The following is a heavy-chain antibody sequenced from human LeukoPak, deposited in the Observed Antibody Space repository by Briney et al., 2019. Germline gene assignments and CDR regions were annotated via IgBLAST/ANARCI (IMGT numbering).Heavy chain of an antibody. D-gene: IGHD2-21*02. CDR1: GGSIGSGNYY. J-gene: IGHJ4*02. V-gene: IGHV4-39*01. CDR3: ARHVGSHIVVVTAIPYYFDY. CDR2: IYYSGST. Sequence: PSETLSPTCTVSGGSIGSGNYYWGWIRQPPGKGLEWIGSIYYSGSTFYNPSLKSRVTISVDTSKNQISLKLSSVTAADTAVYHCARHVGSHIVVVTAIPYYFDYWGQGTLVTVSS.